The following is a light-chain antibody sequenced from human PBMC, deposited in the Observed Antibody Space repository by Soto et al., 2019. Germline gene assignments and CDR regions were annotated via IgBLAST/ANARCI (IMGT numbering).Light chain of an antibody. Sequence: DNHVTQSTSTMSASVGDIVTAPCRPSQNIYTWLAWYQQTPGIAPKLLIYKASTLKSGVPSRFSGSGSGTDFTLTIRRLEPEDFAVYYCQLYGRSRRATCGQGTRREIK. CDR2: KAS. J-gene: IGKJ5*01. V-gene: IGKV1-5*03. CDR3: QLYGRSRRAT. CDR1: QNIYTW.